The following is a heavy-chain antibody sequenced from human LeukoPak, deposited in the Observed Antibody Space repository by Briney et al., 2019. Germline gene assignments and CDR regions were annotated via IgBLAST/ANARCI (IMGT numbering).Heavy chain of an antibody. D-gene: IGHD4-23*01. CDR2: ISAYNGNT. Sequence: ASVKVSCTASGYTFTSYDISWVRQAPGQGLEWMGWISAYNGNTNYAQKLQGRVTITTDESTSTAYLELSSLRSEDTAVYYCARGGNSGHYYYYYMDVWGKGTTVTVSS. CDR3: ARGGNSGHYYYYYMDV. J-gene: IGHJ6*03. CDR1: GYTFTSYD. V-gene: IGHV1-18*01.